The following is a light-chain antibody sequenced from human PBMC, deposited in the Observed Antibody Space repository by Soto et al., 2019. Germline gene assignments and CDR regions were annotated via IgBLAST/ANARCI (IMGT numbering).Light chain of an antibody. CDR2: DVN. Sequence: QSVLAQPASVSGSPGQSITISCTGTSNDVGHFNYVPWFQQHPGKAPKLLIFDVNNWPSGVSDRFSGSKSGNTASLTISGLQRGKEAXYFCPFFATRAPFVFGPGTKV. CDR3: PFFATRAPFV. V-gene: IGLV2-14*03. CDR1: SNDVGHFNY. J-gene: IGLJ1*01.